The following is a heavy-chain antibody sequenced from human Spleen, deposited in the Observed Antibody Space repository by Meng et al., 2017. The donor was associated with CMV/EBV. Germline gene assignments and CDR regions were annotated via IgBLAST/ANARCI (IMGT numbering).Heavy chain of an antibody. D-gene: IGHD3-3*01. V-gene: IGHV4-34*01. CDR1: GGSFSGYY. CDR3: AATRNELRFLEWLRGYQFDY. CDR2: INHSGST. Sequence: SETLSLTCAVYGGSFSGYYWNWIRQPPGKGLEWIGEINHSGSTNYNPSLKSRVTISVDTSKNQFSLKLNSVTAADTAVYYCAATRNELRFLEWLRGYQFDYWGQGTLVTVSS. J-gene: IGHJ4*02.